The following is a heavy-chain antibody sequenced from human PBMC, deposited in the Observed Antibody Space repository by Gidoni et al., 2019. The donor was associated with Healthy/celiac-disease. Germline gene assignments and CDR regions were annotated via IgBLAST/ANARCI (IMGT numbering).Heavy chain of an antibody. CDR2: INPSGGST. J-gene: IGHJ4*02. CDR1: GYTFTHYY. D-gene: IGHD3-22*01. V-gene: IGHV1-46*01. Sequence: QVQLVQSGAEVKKPGASVKVSCKASGYTFTHYYTPWVRQAPGQGLEWMGIINPSGGSTSYAQKFQGRVTMTRDTSTSTVYMELSSLRSEDTAVYYCARTRPYYYDSSGYRGVYFDYWGQGTLVTVSS. CDR3: ARTRPYYYDSSGYRGVYFDY.